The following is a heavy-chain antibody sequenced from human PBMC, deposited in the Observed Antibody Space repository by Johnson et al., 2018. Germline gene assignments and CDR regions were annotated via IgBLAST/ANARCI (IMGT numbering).Heavy chain of an antibody. CDR3: VTVADPGYYDSREGRYFDF. CDR2: FDPDAGET. D-gene: IGHD3-22*01. J-gene: IGHJ4*02. V-gene: IGHV1-24*01. CDR1: GYTLTELS. Sequence: QVQLVQSGAEVKKPGASMKVSCKVSGYTLTELSIHWVRQAPGKGLEWMGGFDPDAGETIHAQKFQGRVTMTEDTYTDTAYIELRSLRFDDTAIYYCVTVADPGYYDSREGRYFDFWGQGTLVTVSA.